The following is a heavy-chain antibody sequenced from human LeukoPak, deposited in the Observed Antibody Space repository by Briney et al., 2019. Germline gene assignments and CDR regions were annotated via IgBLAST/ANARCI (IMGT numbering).Heavy chain of an antibody. CDR1: GLTFSSYS. D-gene: IGHD6-13*01. CDR2: INHSGST. Sequence: GSLRLSCAASGLTFSSYSMNWIRQPPGKGLEWIGEINHSGSTNYNPSLKSRVTISVDTSKNQFSLKLSSVTAADTAVYYCARDGSAAGYSSRGDYSYMDVWGKGTTVTISS. CDR3: ARDGSAAGYSSRGDYSYMDV. J-gene: IGHJ6*03. V-gene: IGHV4-34*01.